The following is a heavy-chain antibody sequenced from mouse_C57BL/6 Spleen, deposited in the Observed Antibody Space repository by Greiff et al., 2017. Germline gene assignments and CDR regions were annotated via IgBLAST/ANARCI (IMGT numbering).Heavy chain of an antibody. J-gene: IGHJ1*03. D-gene: IGHD1-1*01. CDR2: IRNKANNHAT. CDR1: GFTFSDAW. V-gene: IGHV6-6*01. Sequence: EVHLVEPGGGLVQPGGSMKFSCAASGFTFSDAWMDWVRQSPAKGLEWVAEIRNKANNHATYYAESVKGRFTISRDDSKSSVYLQMISLRAEDAGIYYCTVGQYYGSSFWYFDVWGTGTTVTVSS. CDR3: TVGQYYGSSFWYFDV.